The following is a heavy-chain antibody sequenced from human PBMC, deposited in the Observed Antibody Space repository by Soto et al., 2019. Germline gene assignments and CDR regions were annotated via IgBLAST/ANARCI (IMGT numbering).Heavy chain of an antibody. CDR2: IYYSGST. J-gene: IGHJ4*02. Sequence: PSETLSLTCTVSGGSISSSSYYWSWIRQPPGKGLEWIGYIYYSGSTNYNPSLKSRVTMSVDTSKNQFSLKLSSVTAADTAVYYCARRWGRTFDYWGQGTLVTVSS. CDR3: ARRWGRTFDY. V-gene: IGHV4-61*05. D-gene: IGHD7-27*01. CDR1: GGSISSSSYY.